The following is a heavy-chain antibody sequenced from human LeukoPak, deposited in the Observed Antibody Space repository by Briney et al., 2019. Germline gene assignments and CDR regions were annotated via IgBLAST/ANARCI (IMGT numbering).Heavy chain of an antibody. CDR1: GGSISSGGYY. CDR2: IYYSGST. V-gene: IGHV4-31*03. J-gene: IGHJ6*02. Sequence: SETLSLTCTVSGGSISSGGYYRSWIRQHPGKGLEWIGYIYYSGSTYYNPSLKSRVTISVDTSKNQFSLKLSSVTAADTAVYYCARGKPAAIIPGMDVWGQGTTVTVSS. CDR3: ARGKPAAIIPGMDV. D-gene: IGHD2-2*02.